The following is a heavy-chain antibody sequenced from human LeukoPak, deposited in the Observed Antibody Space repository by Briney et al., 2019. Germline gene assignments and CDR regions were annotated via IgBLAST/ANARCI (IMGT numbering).Heavy chain of an antibody. CDR3: ARRVVAAAGTMDYYYYYMDV. J-gene: IGHJ6*03. D-gene: IGHD6-13*01. V-gene: IGHV4-4*09. CDR1: GGSISSYY. Sequence: SETLSLTCTVSGGSISSYYWSWIRQPPGKGLEWIGYIYTSGSTNYNPSLKSRVTISVDTSKNQFSLKLSSVTAADTAAYYCARRVVAAAGTMDYYYYYMDVWGKGTTVTVSS. CDR2: IYTSGST.